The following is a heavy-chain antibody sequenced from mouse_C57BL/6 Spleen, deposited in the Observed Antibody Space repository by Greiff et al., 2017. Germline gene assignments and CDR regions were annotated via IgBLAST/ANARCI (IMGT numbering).Heavy chain of an antibody. J-gene: IGHJ4*01. CDR3: ARLTTVVATGGYYAMDY. CDR2: IYPGSGST. V-gene: IGHV1-55*01. Sequence: QVQLKQPGAELVKPGASVKMSCKASGYTFTSYWITWVKQRPGQGLEWIGDIYPGSGSTNYNEKFKSKATLTVDTSSSTAYMQLSSLTSEDSAVYYCARLTTVVATGGYYAMDYWGQGTSVTVSS. CDR1: GYTFTSYW. D-gene: IGHD1-1*01.